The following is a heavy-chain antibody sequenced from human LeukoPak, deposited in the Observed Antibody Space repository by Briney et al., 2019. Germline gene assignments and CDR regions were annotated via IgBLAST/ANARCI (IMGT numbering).Heavy chain of an antibody. D-gene: IGHD3-10*01. J-gene: IGHJ6*02. CDR2: IYPGDSDT. CDR1: GYSFTSYW. CDR3: ARHQGYYGPYYYYGMGV. Sequence: GESLKISCKGSGYSFTSYWISWVRQMPGKGLEWMGIIYPGDSDTRYSPSFQGQVTISADKSISTAYLQWSSLKASDTAMYYCARHQGYYGPYYYYGMGVWGQGTTVTVSS. V-gene: IGHV5-51*01.